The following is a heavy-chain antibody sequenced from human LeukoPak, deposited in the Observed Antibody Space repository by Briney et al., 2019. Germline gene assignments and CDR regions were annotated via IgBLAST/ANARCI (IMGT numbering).Heavy chain of an antibody. CDR1: GGSISSYY. Sequence: ETLSLTCTVSGGSISSYYWSWIRQPPGKGLEWIGYIYYSGSTNYNPSLKSRVTISVDTSKNQFSLKLSSVTAADTAVYYCARVRGYFDYWGQGTLVTVSS. CDR2: IYYSGST. D-gene: IGHD3-10*01. CDR3: ARVRGYFDY. J-gene: IGHJ4*02. V-gene: IGHV4-59*01.